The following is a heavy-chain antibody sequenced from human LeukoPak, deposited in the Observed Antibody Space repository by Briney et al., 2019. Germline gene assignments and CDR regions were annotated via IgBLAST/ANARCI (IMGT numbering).Heavy chain of an antibody. J-gene: IGHJ4*02. D-gene: IGHD3-3*01. CDR1: GGTFSSYA. CDR2: IIPIFGTA. V-gene: IGHV1-69*05. Sequence: SVKVSCKASGGTFSSYAISWVRQAPGQGLEWMGWIIPIFGTANYAQKFQGRVTITTDESTSTAYMELSSLRSEDTAVYYCARSKYYDFWSGYFAHAYYFDYWGQGTLVTVSS. CDR3: ARSKYYDFWSGYFAHAYYFDY.